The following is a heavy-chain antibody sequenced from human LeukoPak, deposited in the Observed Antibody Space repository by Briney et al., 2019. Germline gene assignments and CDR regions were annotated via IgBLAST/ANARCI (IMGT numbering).Heavy chain of an antibody. CDR1: GGSISSYY. J-gene: IGHJ5*02. Sequence: PSETPSLTCTVSGGSISSYYWSWIRQPPGKGLEWIGYIYYSGSTNYNPSLKSRVTISVDTSKNQFSLKLSSVTAADTAVYYCARELIESEFDPWAREPWSPSPQ. D-gene: IGHD3-22*01. V-gene: IGHV4-59*01. CDR3: ARELIESEFDP. CDR2: IYYSGST.